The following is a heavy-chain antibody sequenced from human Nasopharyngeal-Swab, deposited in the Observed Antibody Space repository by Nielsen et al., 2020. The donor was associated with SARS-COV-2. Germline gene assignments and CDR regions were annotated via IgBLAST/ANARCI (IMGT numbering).Heavy chain of an antibody. J-gene: IGHJ6*02. CDR3: AKTLNSGYASSWYRYYYYGMDV. D-gene: IGHD6-13*01. CDR1: GGSFSGYY. V-gene: IGHV4-34*01. Sequence: SETLSLTCAVYGGSFSGYYWSWVRQPPGKGLEWIGEINHSGSTNYNPSLKSRVTISIDTSKNQFSLKLSSVTAADTAAYYCAKTLNSGYASSWYRYYYYGMDVWGQGTTVTVSS. CDR2: INHSGST.